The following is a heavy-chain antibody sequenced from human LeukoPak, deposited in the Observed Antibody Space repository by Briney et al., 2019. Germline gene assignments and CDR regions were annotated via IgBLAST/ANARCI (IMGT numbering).Heavy chain of an antibody. V-gene: IGHV4-34*01. D-gene: IGHD1-26*01. CDR2: INHSGST. J-gene: IGHJ3*02. CDR1: GGSFSGYY. CDR3: AMEPRGRGAFDI. Sequence: SETLSLTWAVYGGSFSGYYWSWIRQPPGKGLEWIGEINHSGSTNYNPSLKSRVTISVDTSKNQFSLKLSSVTAADTAVYYCAMEPRGRGAFDIWGQGTMVTVSS.